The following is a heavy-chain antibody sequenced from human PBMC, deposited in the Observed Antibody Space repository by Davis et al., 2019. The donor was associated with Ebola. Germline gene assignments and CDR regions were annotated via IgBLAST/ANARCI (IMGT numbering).Heavy chain of an antibody. CDR1: GGSFSGYY. Sequence: SETLSLTCAVYGGSFSGYYWSWIRQPPGKGLEWIGEINHSGSTNYNPSLKSRVTISVDTSKNQFSLKLSSVTAADTAVYYCARVRITMVRGVIITSSSFDYWGQGTLVTVSS. D-gene: IGHD3-10*01. CDR2: INHSGST. J-gene: IGHJ4*02. V-gene: IGHV4-34*01. CDR3: ARVRITMVRGVIITSSSFDY.